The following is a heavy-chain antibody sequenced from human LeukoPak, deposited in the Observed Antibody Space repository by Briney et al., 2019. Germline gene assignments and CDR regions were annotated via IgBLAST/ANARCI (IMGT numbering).Heavy chain of an antibody. CDR1: GFTFSSYG. V-gene: IGHV3-23*01. D-gene: IGHD3-22*01. J-gene: IGHJ3*02. Sequence: GGSLRLSCAASGFTFSSYGMSWVRQAPGKGLEWVSGISGSGDKTYNADSVKGRFTTSRDNSKNTLYLQMNSLRAEDTAVYYCAKDADSSGYYFFPPYAFDIWGQGTMVTVSS. CDR3: AKDADSSGYYFFPPYAFDI. CDR2: ISGSGDKT.